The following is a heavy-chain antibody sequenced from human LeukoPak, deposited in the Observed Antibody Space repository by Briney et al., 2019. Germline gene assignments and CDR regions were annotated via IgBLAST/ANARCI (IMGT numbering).Heavy chain of an antibody. V-gene: IGHV4-39*01. CDR2: IYYSGST. J-gene: IGHJ4*02. CDR1: GGSISSSSYY. CDR3: VNSQWLAQFDY. D-gene: IGHD6-19*01. Sequence: PSETLSLTCTVTGGSISSSSYYWGWIRQPPGKGLEWIGSIYYSGSTYYNPSLKSRVTISVDTSKNQFSLKLSSLTAADTAVYYCVNSQWLAQFDYWGQGTLVTVSS.